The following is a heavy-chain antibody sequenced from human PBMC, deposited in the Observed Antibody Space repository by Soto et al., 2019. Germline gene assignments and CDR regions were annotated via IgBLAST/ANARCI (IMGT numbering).Heavy chain of an antibody. V-gene: IGHV3-74*01. CDR1: GFTLSSRW. Sequence: EVQLVESGGGLVQPGGSLRLSCVVSGFTLSSRWMHWVRQTPGKGLVWVSRIKTDGTTTNYADSVKGRFTMSRDNAENTLYLHMNSLRPEDTAMYYCVRDQDTYGQAVFDSWGQGTLVTVSS. CDR3: VRDQDTYGQAVFDS. D-gene: IGHD2-15*01. J-gene: IGHJ4*02. CDR2: IKTDGTTT.